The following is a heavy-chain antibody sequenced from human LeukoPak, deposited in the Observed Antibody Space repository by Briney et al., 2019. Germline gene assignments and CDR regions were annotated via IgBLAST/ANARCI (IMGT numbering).Heavy chain of an antibody. D-gene: IGHD3-9*01. J-gene: IGHJ4*02. CDR2: ISGSGGST. Sequence: PGGSLRLSCAVSGFTISRNAMIWVRQAPGKGLEWVSAISGSGGSTYYADSVKGRFTISRDNSKNTLYLQMNSLRAEDTAVYYCAKAYFDWLLGFDYWGQGTLVTVSS. CDR1: GFTISRNA. CDR3: AKAYFDWLLGFDY. V-gene: IGHV3-23*01.